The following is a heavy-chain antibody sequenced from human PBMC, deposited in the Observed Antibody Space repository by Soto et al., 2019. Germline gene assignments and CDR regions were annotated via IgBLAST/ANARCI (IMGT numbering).Heavy chain of an antibody. CDR1: GFTFSNAW. CDR2: IKSKNDGGTA. V-gene: IGHV3-15*01. CDR3: ATGRFSSSLYFDY. Sequence: EVQLVESGGGLVKPGGSLSLSCAASGFTFSNAWMTWARQAPGKGLEWVGRIKSKNDGGTADYAAPVKGRFTISRDDSKNTLYLQMNSLKTEDRGMYYCATGRFSSSLYFDYWGQGTLVTVSS. D-gene: IGHD6-6*01. J-gene: IGHJ4*02.